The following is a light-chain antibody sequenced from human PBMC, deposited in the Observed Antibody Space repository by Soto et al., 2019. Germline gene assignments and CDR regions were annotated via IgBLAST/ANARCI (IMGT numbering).Light chain of an antibody. CDR3: LHYGGSPLT. J-gene: IGKJ5*01. CDR2: GAS. Sequence: EIVLTQSPGTLSLSPGERATLSCRASQSVNSDYLAWFQQKPGQAPRLLIYGASTRTTGIPDRFSGSGSGTDLTITIGRLEPGDFEVYYCLHYGGSPLTFGQGTRLEIK. V-gene: IGKV3-20*01. CDR1: QSVNSDY.